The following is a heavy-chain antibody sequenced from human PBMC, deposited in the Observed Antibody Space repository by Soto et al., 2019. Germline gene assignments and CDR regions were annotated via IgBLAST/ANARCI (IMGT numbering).Heavy chain of an antibody. CDR1: GYTFTSYD. D-gene: IGHD2-15*01. J-gene: IGHJ4*02. CDR2: MNPNSGNT. CDR3: ARGRGGRRCSGGSCIFDY. V-gene: IGHV1-8*01. Sequence: QVQLVQSGAEVKKPGASVKVSCKASGYTFTSYDINWVRQATGQGRERMGWMNPNSGNTGYAEKFQGRVTMTRNTSIRTAYMGTSSMRSENTAVYYCARGRGGRRCSGGSCIFDYWGQGTLVTVSS.